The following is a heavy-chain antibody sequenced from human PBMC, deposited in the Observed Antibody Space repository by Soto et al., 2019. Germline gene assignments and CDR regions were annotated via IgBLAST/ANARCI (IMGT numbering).Heavy chain of an antibody. CDR1: GFSLSKARMG. CDR2: IFWNDER. V-gene: IGHV2-26*01. CDR3: ARALREGLPIYYFDS. Sequence: SGPRCEPTETLTLTCSVSGFSLSKARMGVSWIRQPPGKALEWLAHIFWNDERSYNTSLKSRLTISRDTSKSQVVLTMTNVDPVDTGTYFCARALREGLPIYYFDSWGQGTLVTVSS. D-gene: IGHD1-26*01. J-gene: IGHJ4*02.